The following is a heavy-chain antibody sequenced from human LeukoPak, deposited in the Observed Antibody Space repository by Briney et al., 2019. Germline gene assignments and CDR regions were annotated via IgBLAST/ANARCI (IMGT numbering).Heavy chain of an antibody. CDR2: VSGSGSNT. Sequence: GGSLRLSCAASGFTFSSYAMTWVRQAPGKGLEWVSSVSGSGSNTYHADSVKGRFTISRDNSKNTLYLQMNSLRAEDTAVYYCAGQAVAGSWGQGTLVTVSS. CDR1: GFTFSSYA. CDR3: AGQAVAGS. J-gene: IGHJ5*02. V-gene: IGHV3-23*01. D-gene: IGHD6-19*01.